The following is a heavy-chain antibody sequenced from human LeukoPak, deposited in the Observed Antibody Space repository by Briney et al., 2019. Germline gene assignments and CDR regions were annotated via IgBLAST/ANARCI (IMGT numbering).Heavy chain of an antibody. V-gene: IGHV3-11*04. CDR3: VRILEGYSYYMDA. CDR2: ISGSGTIT. Sequence: GRSLRLSCAASGFTFSDYYMAWIRQAPGKGLNWVSYISGSGTITYYADSLKGRFTISRENAKNSLFLQMDSLRAEDTAVYYCVRILEGYSYYMDAWGKGTTVIVSS. J-gene: IGHJ6*03. CDR1: GFTFSDYY.